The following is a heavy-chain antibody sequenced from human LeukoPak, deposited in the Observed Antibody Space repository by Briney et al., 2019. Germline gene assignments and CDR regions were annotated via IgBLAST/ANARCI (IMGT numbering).Heavy chain of an antibody. Sequence: SETLSLTCTVSGVSISGSYWSWIRQLPGKELEWIGYIYYSGSTNYNPSLKSRVTISVDTSRNQFSLKLSSVTAADTAVYYCARKTTGTMSPYFDYWGQGTLVTVSS. D-gene: IGHD1-1*01. V-gene: IGHV4-59*01. J-gene: IGHJ4*02. CDR2: IYYSGST. CDR3: ARKTTGTMSPYFDY. CDR1: GVSISGSY.